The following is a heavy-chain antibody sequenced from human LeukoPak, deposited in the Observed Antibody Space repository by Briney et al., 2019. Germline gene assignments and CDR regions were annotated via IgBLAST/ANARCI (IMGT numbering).Heavy chain of an antibody. CDR3: ARRATITKAPPDF. CDR1: GYTFTSYD. CDR2: LNPNSGNV. Sequence: ASVKVSCKASGYTFTSYDINWVRQATGQGLEWLGWLNPNSGNVGYAQKFQGRLTITRNISISTVNMELSSLRSDDTAVYYCARRATITKAPPDFWGQGTLVTVSS. V-gene: IGHV1-8*03. D-gene: IGHD5-12*01. J-gene: IGHJ4*02.